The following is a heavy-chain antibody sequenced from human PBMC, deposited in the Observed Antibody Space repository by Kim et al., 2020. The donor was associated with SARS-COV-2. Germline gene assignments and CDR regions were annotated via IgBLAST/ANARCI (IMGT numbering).Heavy chain of an antibody. CDR1: GGSFSGYY. CDR3: ARGGVSSSWSRWFDP. Sequence: SETLSLTCAVYGGSFSGYYWSWIRQPPGKGLEWIGEINHSGSTNYNPSLKSRVTISVDTSKNQFSLKLSSVTAADTAVYYCARGGVSSSWSRWFDPWGQG. CDR2: INHSGST. D-gene: IGHD6-13*01. J-gene: IGHJ5*02. V-gene: IGHV4-34*01.